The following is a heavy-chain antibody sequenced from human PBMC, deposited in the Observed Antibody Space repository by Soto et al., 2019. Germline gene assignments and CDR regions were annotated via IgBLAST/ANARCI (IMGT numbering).Heavy chain of an antibody. CDR1: GFTFSSYG. D-gene: IGHD6-6*01. J-gene: IGHJ4*02. V-gene: IGHV3-30*18. CDR2: ISYEGSNK. Sequence: QVQLVESGGGVVQPGRSLRLSCAASGFTFSSYGMHWVRQAPGKGLEWVAVISYEGSNKYYADSVKGRFTISRDNSKNTLYMQMNSLRAEDTAVYYCAKDLYGYSSSSVGASFDYWGQGTLVTVSS. CDR3: AKDLYGYSSSSVGASFDY.